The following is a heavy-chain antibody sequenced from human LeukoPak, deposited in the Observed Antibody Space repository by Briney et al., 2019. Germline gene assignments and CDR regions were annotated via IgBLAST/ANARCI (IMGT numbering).Heavy chain of an antibody. CDR3: AKGKGGLAHFDY. V-gene: IGHV3-23*01. D-gene: IGHD3-16*01. J-gene: IGHJ4*02. Sequence: GGSLRLSCAASGFTFSSYAMHWVRQAPGKGLEWVSAISGSGDTTYYADSVKGRFTISRDNSKNTLSLQMNSLRAEDTAVYYCAKGKGGLAHFDYWGQGTLVTVAS. CDR1: GFTFSSYA. CDR2: ISGSGDTT.